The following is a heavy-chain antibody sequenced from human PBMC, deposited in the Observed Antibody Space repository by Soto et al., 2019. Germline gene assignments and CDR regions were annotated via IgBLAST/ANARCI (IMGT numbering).Heavy chain of an antibody. V-gene: IGHV3-33*01. CDR1: GLTFSSYG. J-gene: IGHJ4*02. D-gene: IGHD3-10*01. CDR3: ARDYGSGMAC. Sequence: QVQLVESGGGVVQPGRSLRLSCAASGLTFSSYGMHWVRQAPGKGLEWVALIWYDASNKYYGDSVKGRFTISRDNSKNTLYLQMNSVRAEDTAVYYWARDYGSGMACWGQGTLVTVSS. CDR2: IWYDASNK.